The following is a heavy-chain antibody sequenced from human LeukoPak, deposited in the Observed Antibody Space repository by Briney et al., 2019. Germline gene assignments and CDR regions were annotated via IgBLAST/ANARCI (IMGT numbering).Heavy chain of an antibody. CDR3: ARGRIFMVRGVIKNYFDY. CDR1: GGSISSYY. V-gene: IGHV4-34*01. J-gene: IGHJ4*02. D-gene: IGHD3-10*01. CDR2: INHSGST. Sequence: SGTLSLTCTVSGGSISSYYWSWIRQPPGKGLEWIGEINHSGSTNYNPSLKSRVTISVDTSKNQFSLKLSSVTAADTAVYYCARGRIFMVRGVIKNYFDYWGQGTLVTVSS.